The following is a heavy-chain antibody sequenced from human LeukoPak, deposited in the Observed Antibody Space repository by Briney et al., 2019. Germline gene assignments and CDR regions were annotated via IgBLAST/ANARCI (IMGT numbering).Heavy chain of an antibody. V-gene: IGHV4-31*03. CDR2: IYYSGSA. D-gene: IGHD6-19*01. CDR3: ARAGSSGWYNAFDI. CDR1: GGSVSSDSYY. J-gene: IGHJ3*02. Sequence: KASETLSLTCTVSGGSVSSDSYYWSWIRQHPGKGLEWIGCIYYSGSAYYNPSLKSRVTISVDTSKNQFSLKLSSVTAADTAVYYCARAGSSGWYNAFDIWGQGTMVTVSS.